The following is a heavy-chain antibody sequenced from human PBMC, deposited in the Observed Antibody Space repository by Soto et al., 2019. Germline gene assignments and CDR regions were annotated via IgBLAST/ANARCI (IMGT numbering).Heavy chain of an antibody. V-gene: IGHV4-30-2*01. CDR3: ARKGSSGWLDY. J-gene: IGHJ4*02. D-gene: IGHD6-19*01. Sequence: SETLSLTCAVSGGSISSGGYSWSWIRQPPGKGLEWIGYIYHSGSTYYSPSLKSRVTISVDRSKNQFSLKLSSVTAADTAVYYCARKGSSGWLDYWGQGTLVTVSS. CDR2: IYHSGST. CDR1: GGSISSGGYS.